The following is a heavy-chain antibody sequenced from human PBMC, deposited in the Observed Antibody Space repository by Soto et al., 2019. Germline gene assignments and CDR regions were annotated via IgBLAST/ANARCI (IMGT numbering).Heavy chain of an antibody. CDR3: ARLYSSGWYGPGRY. J-gene: IGHJ4*02. V-gene: IGHV3-33*03. Sequence: GGSLRLSCAASGFTFSSYAMHWVRQAPGKGLEWVAVIWYDGSNKYYADSVKGRFTISRDNAKNSLYLQMNSLRAVDTALYYCARLYSSGWYGPGRYWGQGTLVTVSS. CDR1: GFTFSSYA. CDR2: IWYDGSNK. D-gene: IGHD6-19*01.